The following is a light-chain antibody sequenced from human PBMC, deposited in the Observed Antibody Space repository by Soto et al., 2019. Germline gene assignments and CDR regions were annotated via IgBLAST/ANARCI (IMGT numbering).Light chain of an antibody. CDR3: QQYNAWPPVT. CDR2: GAS. Sequence: EIVMTQSPATLSVSPGEGATLSCRASQSVSNNLAWYQQKPGQAPRLLIFGASTRATGIPDRFSGSGSGTDFTLSISRLQSEDSAVYYCQQYNAWPPVTFGQGTRLDIK. V-gene: IGKV3-15*01. CDR1: QSVSNN. J-gene: IGKJ5*01.